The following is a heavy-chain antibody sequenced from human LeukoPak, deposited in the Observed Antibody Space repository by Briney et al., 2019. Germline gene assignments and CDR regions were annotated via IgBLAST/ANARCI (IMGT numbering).Heavy chain of an antibody. D-gene: IGHD6-13*01. CDR3: ARRRSGRAAAGTCWFDP. J-gene: IGHJ5*02. Sequence: ASVKVSCKASGYTFTSYDINWARQATGQGLEWMGWMNPNSGNTGYAQKFQGRVTMTRNTSISTAYMELSSLRSEDTAVYYCARRRSGRAAAGTCWFDPWGQGTLVTVSS. V-gene: IGHV1-8*01. CDR1: GYTFTSYD. CDR2: MNPNSGNT.